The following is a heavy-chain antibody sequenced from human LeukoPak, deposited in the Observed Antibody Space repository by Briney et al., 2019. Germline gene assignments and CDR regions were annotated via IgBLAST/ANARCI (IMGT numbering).Heavy chain of an antibody. CDR2: SNRNGGGT. Sequence: ASVSVSCTASGYTFTGYYMHWVRQAPGQGLEWRGWSNRNGGGTKYAPKFPARVTMTRDTSISTAYMELSRLRSADTAVYYCARAVVGYLTGYSYWGQGTLVTVSS. CDR1: GYTFTGYY. D-gene: IGHD3-9*01. V-gene: IGHV1-2*02. CDR3: ARAVVGYLTGYSY. J-gene: IGHJ4*02.